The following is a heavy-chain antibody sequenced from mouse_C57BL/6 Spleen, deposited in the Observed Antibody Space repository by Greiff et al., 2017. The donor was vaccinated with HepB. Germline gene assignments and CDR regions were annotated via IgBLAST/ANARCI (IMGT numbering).Heavy chain of an antibody. CDR2: INPSTGGT. D-gene: IGHD1-1*01. CDR1: GYSFTGYY. Sequence: VQLKESGPELVKPGASVKISCKASGYSFTGYYMNWVKQSPEKSLEWIGEINPSTGGTTYNQKFKAKATLTVDKSSSTAYMQLKSLTSEDSAVYYCARRGYGSTYWYFDVWGTGTTVTVSS. CDR3: ARRGYGSTYWYFDV. V-gene: IGHV1-42*01. J-gene: IGHJ1*03.